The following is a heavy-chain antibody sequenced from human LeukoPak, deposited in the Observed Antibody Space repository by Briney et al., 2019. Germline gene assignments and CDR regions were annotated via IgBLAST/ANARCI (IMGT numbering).Heavy chain of an antibody. CDR2: IHYTGST. CDR3: ARGRYSAGDNWFDP. CDR1: RVPITSSN. Sequence: AATLSLTCAVSRVPITSSNWSWIRQSPGTGLEWIGYIHYTGSTNYNPSLKSRVTMLIDTSKNQFSLKLSSVTAADTAVYYCARGRYSAGDNWFDPWGQGTLVTVSS. D-gene: IGHD3-9*01. V-gene: IGHV4-59*01. J-gene: IGHJ5*02.